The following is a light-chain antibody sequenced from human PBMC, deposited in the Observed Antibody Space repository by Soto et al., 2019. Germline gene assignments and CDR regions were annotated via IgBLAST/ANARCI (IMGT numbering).Light chain of an antibody. CDR3: QQTYSTPIT. CDR1: QSIGTN. CDR2: SAS. J-gene: IGKJ5*01. Sequence: DIQMTQSPSSLSASIGDRVTLTCRASQSIGTNLNWYQKKPGKAPRLLMYSASSLQSGVPSRFSGSASGTDFTLTIDSLQPEDFATYFCQQTYSTPITFGQGTRLEIK. V-gene: IGKV1-39*01.